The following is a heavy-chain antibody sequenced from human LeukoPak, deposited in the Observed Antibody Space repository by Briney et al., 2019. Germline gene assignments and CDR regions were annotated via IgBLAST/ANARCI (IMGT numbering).Heavy chain of an antibody. Sequence: GASVKVSCKASGGTFSSYAISWVRQAPGQGLEWMGWISAHNGNTNYAQKLQGRVTMTTDTSTSTAYMELRSLRSDDTAVYYCARTDGWFGELSRYYYYMDVWGKGTTVTVSS. CDR2: ISAHNGNT. J-gene: IGHJ6*03. CDR1: GGTFSSYA. CDR3: ARTDGWFGELSRYYYYMDV. D-gene: IGHD3-10*01. V-gene: IGHV1-18*01.